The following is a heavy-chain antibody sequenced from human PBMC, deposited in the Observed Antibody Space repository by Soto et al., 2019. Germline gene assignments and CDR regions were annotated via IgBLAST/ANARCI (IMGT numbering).Heavy chain of an antibody. J-gene: IGHJ4*02. Sequence: GGSLRLSCAASGFTFDDYAIHWVRQAPGKGLEWVSGISWNSGSIGYADSVKGRFTISRDNAKNSLYLQMNSLRAEDTALYYCAKDAPHHYGSGSAIDYWGQGTLVTVSS. CDR2: ISWNSGSI. D-gene: IGHD3-10*01. CDR1: GFTFDDYA. V-gene: IGHV3-9*01. CDR3: AKDAPHHYGSGSAIDY.